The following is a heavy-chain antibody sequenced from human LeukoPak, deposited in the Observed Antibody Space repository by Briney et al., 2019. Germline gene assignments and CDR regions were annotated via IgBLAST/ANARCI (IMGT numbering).Heavy chain of an antibody. D-gene: IGHD3/OR15-3a*01. J-gene: IGHJ4*02. CDR1: GFTFSYYS. V-gene: IGHV3-21*01. CDR2: ISHSSTYI. Sequence: GGSLRLSCVGSGFTFSYYSMNWLRQAPGKALEWVASISHSSTYIVYADSVKGRFTISRDDAKNSVYLQMNSLRVEDTAVYYCARFETRGTGDFDNWGQGTLVTVSS. CDR3: ARFETRGTGDFDN.